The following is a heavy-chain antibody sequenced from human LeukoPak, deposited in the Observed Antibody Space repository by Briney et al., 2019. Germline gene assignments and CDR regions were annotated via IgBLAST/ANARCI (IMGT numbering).Heavy chain of an antibody. CDR1: GFTFSSYS. D-gene: IGHD3-10*01. CDR2: IYSGGST. J-gene: IGHJ6*03. V-gene: IGHV3-53*01. CDR3: ARVKAGYYYYMDV. Sequence: GGSLRLSCAASGFTFSSYSMSWVRQAPGKGLEWVSVIYSGGSTYYADSVKGRFTISRDNSKNTLYLQMNSLRAEDTAVYYCARVKAGYYYYMDVWGKGTTVTVSS.